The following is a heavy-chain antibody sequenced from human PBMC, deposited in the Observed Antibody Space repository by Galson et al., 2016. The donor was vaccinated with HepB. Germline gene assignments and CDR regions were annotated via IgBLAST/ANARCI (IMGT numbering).Heavy chain of an antibody. V-gene: IGHV3-30*18. D-gene: IGHD1-26*01. J-gene: IGHJ6*02. CDR3: AKNGGSLAADV. CDR1: GFTFSNYG. CDR2: ISSDGTNR. Sequence: SLRLSCAASGFTFSNYGIHWVHQAPGKGLEWVAVISSDGTNRYYADSAKGRFTISRDNSKNTVFLQMNSLRAEDTALYYCAKNGGSLAADVWGQGTTVIVSS.